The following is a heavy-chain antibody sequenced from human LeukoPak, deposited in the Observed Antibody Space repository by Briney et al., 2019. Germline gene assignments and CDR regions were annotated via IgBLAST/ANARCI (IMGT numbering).Heavy chain of an antibody. V-gene: IGHV3-30-3*01. CDR2: ISYDGSNK. CDR3: ARDSQRLYSNSVSLDY. D-gene: IGHD4-11*01. Sequence: PGGSLRLSCAASGFTFNYYAMYWGRQAPGEGLEWVAVISYDGSNKYCADSVKGRFTISRDNSKNTLYLQMNSLRAEDTAVYYCARDSQRLYSNSVSLDYWGQGTLVTVSS. CDR1: GFTFNYYA. J-gene: IGHJ4*02.